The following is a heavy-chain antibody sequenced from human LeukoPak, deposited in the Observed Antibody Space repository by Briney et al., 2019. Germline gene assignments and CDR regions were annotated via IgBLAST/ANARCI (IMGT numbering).Heavy chain of an antibody. CDR2: INTNTGNP. CDR3: AREVAIGRAAMEGLLH. J-gene: IGHJ4*02. V-gene: IGHV7-4-1*02. Sequence: ASVNVSCKASGYTFTTYAMNWVRQAPGQGLEWMGWINTNTGNPAYAQGFTGRFVFSLDTSVSTAYLQISSLKADDTAVSYCAREVAIGRAAMEGLLHWGQGTLVTVSS. CDR1: GYTFTTYA. D-gene: IGHD3-3*01.